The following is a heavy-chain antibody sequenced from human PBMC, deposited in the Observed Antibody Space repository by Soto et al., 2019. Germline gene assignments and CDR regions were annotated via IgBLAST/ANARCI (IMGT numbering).Heavy chain of an antibody. Sequence: GGSLRLSCAASGCIGSSNHGSWVRQAPGKGLEWVSAISGSGDNTHYADSVKGRFTISRDNSKNTLFLQMNSLRAEDTAVYFCAKAHGSGTPRSAFDIWGQGQWSPSPQ. D-gene: IGHD3-10*01. CDR3: AKAHGSGTPRSAFDI. J-gene: IGHJ3*02. CDR1: GCIGSSNH. CDR2: ISGSGDNT. V-gene: IGHV3-23*01.